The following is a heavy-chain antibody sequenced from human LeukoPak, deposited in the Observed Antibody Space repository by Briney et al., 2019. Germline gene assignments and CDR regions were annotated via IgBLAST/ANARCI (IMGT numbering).Heavy chain of an antibody. CDR2: IYYSGST. CDR1: GGSISSYY. J-gene: IGHJ4*02. D-gene: IGHD5-18*01. V-gene: IGHV4-59*01. CDR3: AREGSGYSYGLDY. Sequence: SETLSLTCTVSGGSISSYYWSWIRQPPGKGLEWIGYIYYSGSTNYNPSLKSRVTISVDTSKNQFSLKLSSVTAADTAVYYCAREGSGYSYGLDYWGQGTLVTVSS.